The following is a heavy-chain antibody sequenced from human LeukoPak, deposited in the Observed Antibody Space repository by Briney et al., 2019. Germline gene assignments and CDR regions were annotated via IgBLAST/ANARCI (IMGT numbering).Heavy chain of an antibody. CDR3: ARGRKVWQWLGYFDY. CDR2: INHSGST. V-gene: IGHV4-34*01. J-gene: IGHJ4*02. Sequence: PSETLSLTCAVYGGSFSGYYWSWIRQPPGKGLEWIGEINHSGSTNYNPSLKSRVTISVDTSKNQFSLKLSSVTAADTAVYYCARGRKVWQWLGYFDYWGQGTLVTVSS. D-gene: IGHD6-19*01. CDR1: GGSFSGYY.